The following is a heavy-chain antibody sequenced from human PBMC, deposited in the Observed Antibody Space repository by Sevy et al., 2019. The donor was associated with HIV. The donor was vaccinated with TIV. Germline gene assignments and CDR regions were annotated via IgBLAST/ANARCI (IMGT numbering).Heavy chain of an antibody. CDR2: ISSDGSST. CDR1: GFTFSSYW. V-gene: IGHV3-74*03. Sequence: GGSLRLSCVASGFTFSSYWMHWVRQAPGKGLVWVSRISSDGSSTTYAASVKGRFTFSRDNAKNTLYLQMNSLRAEDTAVYYCARDLRRAFDYWGQRALVTVSS. CDR3: ARDLRRAFDY. D-gene: IGHD3-16*01. J-gene: IGHJ4*02.